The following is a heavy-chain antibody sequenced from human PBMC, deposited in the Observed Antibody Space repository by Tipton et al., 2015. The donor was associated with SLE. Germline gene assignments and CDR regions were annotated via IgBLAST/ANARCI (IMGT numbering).Heavy chain of an antibody. CDR1: GFTFSSYA. CDR2: IWFDGSHA. CDR3: AKDGEDYGDSWVDY. Sequence: RSLRLSCAASGFTFSSYAMYWVRQAPGKGPEWVAVIWFDGSHAYYADSVKGRFTISRDNAKNTLYLQLDSLRPEDTAVYFCAKDGEDYGDSWVDYWGQGTLVTVSS. V-gene: IGHV3-30*18. D-gene: IGHD4-17*01. J-gene: IGHJ4*02.